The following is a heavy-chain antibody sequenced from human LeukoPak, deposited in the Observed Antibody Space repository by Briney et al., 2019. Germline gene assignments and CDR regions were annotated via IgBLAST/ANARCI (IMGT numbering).Heavy chain of an antibody. Sequence: GSLRLSCAASGFAFSSYAMSWVRQAPGKGLEWIGSIYYTGNTYYNPSLKSRVTMSVDSSKNQFSLKLSSVTAADTAVYYCASDFGDHTSSWYWFDPWGQGTLVTVSS. CDR3: ASDFGDHTSSWYWFDP. CDR2: IYYTGNT. V-gene: IGHV4-39*01. D-gene: IGHD6-13*01. J-gene: IGHJ5*02. CDR1: GFAFSSYA.